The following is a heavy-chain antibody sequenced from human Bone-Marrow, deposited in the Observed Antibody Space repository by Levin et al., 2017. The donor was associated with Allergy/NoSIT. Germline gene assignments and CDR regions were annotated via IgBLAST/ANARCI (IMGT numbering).Heavy chain of an antibody. D-gene: IGHD3-10*01. CDR1: GFPVSNNY. J-gene: IGHJ4*02. CDR2: IYSGGST. V-gene: IGHV3-53*01. CDR3: ARGEISGVTGDY. Sequence: SCAASGFPVSNNYMRWVRQAPGKGLEWVSLIYSGGSTYYADSVKGRFTISRDKSKNTLYLQMNSLRVEDTAVYYCARGEISGVTGDYWGQGTLVTISS.